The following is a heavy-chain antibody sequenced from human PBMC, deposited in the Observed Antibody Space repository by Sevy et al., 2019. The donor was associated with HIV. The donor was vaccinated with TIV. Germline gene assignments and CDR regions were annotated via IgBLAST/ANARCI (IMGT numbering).Heavy chain of an antibody. CDR3: ARSYYVLWSDYWGMDV. Sequence: SESLSLTCTVSGGSISSYYWSWIRQPPGKGLEWIGYIYYSGSTNYNPSLKSRVTISVDTSKNQFSLKLSSVTAADTTVYYCARSYYVLWSDYWGMDVWGQGTKVTVSS. D-gene: IGHD3-3*01. J-gene: IGHJ6*02. V-gene: IGHV4-59*01. CDR2: IYYSGST. CDR1: GGSISSYY.